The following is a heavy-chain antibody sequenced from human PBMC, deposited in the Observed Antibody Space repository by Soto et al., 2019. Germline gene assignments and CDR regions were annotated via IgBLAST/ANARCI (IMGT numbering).Heavy chain of an antibody. D-gene: IGHD3-10*01. CDR2: IIPIFGTA. Sequence: QVQLVQSGAEVKKPGSSVKVSCKASGGTFSSYAISWVRQAPGPGLECMGGIIPIFGTANYAQTFQGRVTITEDESTSTAYMSLSSLRSEDTAVAYCAIASPRPFGYYYYCMDFWGNGTTVTVSS. CDR1: GGTFSSYA. V-gene: IGHV1-69*12. J-gene: IGHJ6*04. CDR3: AIASPRPFGYYYYCMDF.